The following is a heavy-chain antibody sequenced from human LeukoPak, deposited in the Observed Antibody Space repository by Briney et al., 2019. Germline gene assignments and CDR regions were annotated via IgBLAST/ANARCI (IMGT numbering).Heavy chain of an antibody. CDR1: GFIFDRYS. Sequence: GGSLRLSCVVSGFIFDRYSMHWVRQAPGKGLEWVSSISSSSLYIYYSDSVKGRFTVSRDNAKNSLDLQMNSLRAEDTAVYYCARGLPGHSYGYVRVSDYWGQGTLVTVSS. D-gene: IGHD5-18*01. CDR3: ARGLPGHSYGYVRVSDY. CDR2: ISSSSLYI. V-gene: IGHV3-21*01. J-gene: IGHJ4*02.